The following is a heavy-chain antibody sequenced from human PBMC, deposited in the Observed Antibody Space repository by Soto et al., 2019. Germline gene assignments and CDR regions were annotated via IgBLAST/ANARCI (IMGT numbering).Heavy chain of an antibody. D-gene: IGHD2-2*01. CDR1: GFTFSDYY. J-gene: IGHJ5*02. CDR2: ISSSGSTI. Sequence: QVQLVESGGGLVKPGGSLRLSCAASGFTFSDYYMSWIRQAPGKGLEWVSYISSSGSTIYYADSVKGRFTISRDNAKNPLYLHMNSLRAEDTAVYYCARDISCSSNSCYETNWFDPWGQGTLVTVSS. V-gene: IGHV3-11*01. CDR3: ARDISCSSNSCYETNWFDP.